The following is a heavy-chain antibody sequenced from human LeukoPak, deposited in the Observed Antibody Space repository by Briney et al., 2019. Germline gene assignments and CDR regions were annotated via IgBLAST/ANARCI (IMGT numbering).Heavy chain of an antibody. CDR3: ARGTGCTGGSCSYYGMDV. CDR1: GYTLTSYY. J-gene: IGHJ6*02. CDR2: INPSGGST. D-gene: IGHD2-15*01. Sequence: WASVKVSCKASGYTLTSYYMHWVRQAPGQGLEWMGIINPSGGSTSYAQKFQGRVTITRDTSATTAYMELSSLRSEDTAVYYCARGTGCTGGSCSYYGMDVWGQGTTVTVSS. V-gene: IGHV1-46*01.